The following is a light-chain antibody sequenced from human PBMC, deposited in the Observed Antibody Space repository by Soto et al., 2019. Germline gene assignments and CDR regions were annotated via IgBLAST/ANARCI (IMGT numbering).Light chain of an antibody. CDR2: ATS. J-gene: IGKJ5*01. CDR3: QKAYSTPWT. V-gene: IGKV1-39*01. CDR1: QSISTY. Sequence: DIQMTQSPSSLSASVGYRVTITCRASQSISTYLHWYQQKPGTAPKLLIYATSNLQSGVPSRFSGSGSGTDFTLTINSLQPEDFATYYCQKAYSTPWTFGQGTRLEIK.